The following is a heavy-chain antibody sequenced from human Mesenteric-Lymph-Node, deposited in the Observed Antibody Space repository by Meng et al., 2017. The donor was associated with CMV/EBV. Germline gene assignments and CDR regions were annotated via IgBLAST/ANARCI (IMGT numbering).Heavy chain of an antibody. D-gene: IGHD1-14*01. J-gene: IGHJ4*02. CDR3: ASPAPLNNTKDKIPSGY. CDR2: INHNGST. Sequence: QVQLQQWGAGLLKPSETLSLTCAVYGGSFSASYWSWIRQPPGKGLEWIGEINHNGSTNYNPSLKSRITISVDTSKNQFSLKLTSVTAADTAVYFCASPAPLNNTKDKIPSGYWGQGTLVTVSS. CDR1: GGSFSASY. V-gene: IGHV4-34*01.